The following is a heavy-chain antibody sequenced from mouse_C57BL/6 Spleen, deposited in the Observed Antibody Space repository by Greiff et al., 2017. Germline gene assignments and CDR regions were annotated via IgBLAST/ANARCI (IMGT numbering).Heavy chain of an antibody. CDR3: ARWDYDFDY. D-gene: IGHD2-4*01. Sequence: EVKLVESGGGLVQPGGSLSLSCAASGFTFTDYYMSWVRQPPGKALEWLGFIRNKANGYTTEYSASVKGRFTISRDNSQSILYLQMNALRAEDSATYYCARWDYDFDYWGQGTTLTVSA. J-gene: IGHJ2*01. CDR1: GFTFTDYY. V-gene: IGHV7-3*01. CDR2: IRNKANGYTT.